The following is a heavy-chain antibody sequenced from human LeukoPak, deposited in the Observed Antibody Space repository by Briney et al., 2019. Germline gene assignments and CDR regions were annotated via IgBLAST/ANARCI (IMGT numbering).Heavy chain of an antibody. J-gene: IGHJ4*02. D-gene: IGHD6-13*01. Sequence: SETLSLTCAVSGGSISSGGYSWSWIRQPPGKGLEWIGYIYHSGSTYYNPSLKSRVTISVDRSKNQFSLKLSSVTAADTAVYYCARAALIAAAGTLYYFDYWGQGTLVTVSS. CDR2: IYHSGST. CDR3: ARAALIAAAGTLYYFDY. V-gene: IGHV4-30-2*01. CDR1: GGSISSGGYS.